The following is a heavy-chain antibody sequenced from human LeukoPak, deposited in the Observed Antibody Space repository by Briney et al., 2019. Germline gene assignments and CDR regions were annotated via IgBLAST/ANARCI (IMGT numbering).Heavy chain of an antibody. Sequence: GASVKVSCKASGYTFTSYGISWVRQAPGQGLEWMGIINPGSGSTTYAQKFQGRVTMTRDTSTSTVYMELSSLRSEDTAVYYCARDYLRIAAAGGGVFWGQGTLVTVSS. CDR1: GYTFTSYG. V-gene: IGHV1-46*01. D-gene: IGHD6-13*01. J-gene: IGHJ4*02. CDR2: INPGSGST. CDR3: ARDYLRIAAAGGGVF.